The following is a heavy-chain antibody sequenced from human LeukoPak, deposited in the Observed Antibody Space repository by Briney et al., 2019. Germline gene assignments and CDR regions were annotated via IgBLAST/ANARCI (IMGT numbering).Heavy chain of an antibody. D-gene: IGHD2-21*02. CDR1: GFSFISYV. CDR3: ARELPREVTLDY. V-gene: IGHV3-74*01. CDR2: INNGGSDM. Sequence: PGGALRLSCAASGFSFISYVVQWVRQAPGKGLVWVSRINNGGSDMSYADSVKGRFTISRDNAKNTLYLQMKSLRAEDTAVYYCARELPREVTLDYWGQGTPVTVSS. J-gene: IGHJ4*01.